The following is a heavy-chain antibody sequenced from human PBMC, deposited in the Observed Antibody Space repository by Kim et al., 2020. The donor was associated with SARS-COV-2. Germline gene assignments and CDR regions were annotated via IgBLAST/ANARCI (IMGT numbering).Heavy chain of an antibody. J-gene: IGHJ3*01. CDR2: ISYDGSNK. V-gene: IGHV3-30*04. D-gene: IGHD3-22*01. Sequence: GGSLRLSCAASGFTFSSYAMHWVRQAPGKGLEWVAVISYDGSNKYYADSVKGRFTISRDNSKNTLYLQMNSLRAEDTAVYYCARGYYYDSSGYDNDAFDVWGQGTMVTVSS. CDR3: ARGYYYDSSGYDNDAFDV. CDR1: GFTFSSYA.